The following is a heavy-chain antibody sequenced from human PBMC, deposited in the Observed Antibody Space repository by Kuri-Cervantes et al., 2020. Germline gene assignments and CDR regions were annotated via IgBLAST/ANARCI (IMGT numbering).Heavy chain of an antibody. J-gene: IGHJ4*02. D-gene: IGHD3-22*01. CDR2: ISYDGSNK. Sequence: GESLKISCAASGFTFSSYAMHWVRQAPGKGLEWVAVISYDGSNKYYADSVKGRFTISRDNSKNTLYLQINSLRAEDTAVYYCAKLTSSGYSDYWGQGTLVTVSS. CDR1: GFTFSSYA. CDR3: AKLTSSGYSDY. V-gene: IGHV3-30-3*01.